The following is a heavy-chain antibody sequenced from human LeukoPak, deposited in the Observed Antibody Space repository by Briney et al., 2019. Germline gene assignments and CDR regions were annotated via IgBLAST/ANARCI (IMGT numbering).Heavy chain of an antibody. V-gene: IGHV3-21*04. CDR1: GFTFSSYS. J-gene: IGHJ6*02. Sequence: GGSLTLSCAASGFTFSSYSMNWVRQAPGEGLEWVSSISRSSSYIYYADSVKGRFTISRDNSKNTLYLQMNSLRAEDTAVYSCAKDLSNPYKYYGMDVWGQGTTVTVSS. D-gene: IGHD4-11*01. CDR2: ISRSSSYI. CDR3: AKDLSNPYKYYGMDV.